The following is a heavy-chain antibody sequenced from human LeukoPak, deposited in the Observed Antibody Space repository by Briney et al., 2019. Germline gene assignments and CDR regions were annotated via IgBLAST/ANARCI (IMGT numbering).Heavy chain of an antibody. CDR1: GYSFTSYW. CDR2: IYPGDSDT. Sequence: GESLKISCKGSGYSFTSYWIGWVRQMPGKGLEWMGIIYPGDSDTRYSPSFQGQVTISADKSISTAYLQWSSLKASDTAMYYCVRQTDSDWNVTGYYYYMDVWGKGTTVTVFS. V-gene: IGHV5-51*01. D-gene: IGHD1-1*01. CDR3: VRQTDSDWNVTGYYYYMDV. J-gene: IGHJ6*03.